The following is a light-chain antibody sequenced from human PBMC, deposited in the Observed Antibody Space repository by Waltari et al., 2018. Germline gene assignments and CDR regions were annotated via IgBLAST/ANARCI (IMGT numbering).Light chain of an antibody. Sequence: DIQMTQSPPSLSAAVGHRLIITCRANQNSENYLHWYQQKSEGAPRLLTSASSSLQSGVPSRFSGSGHATDFTLTISNLQPEDFATYYCQQTYSTPTITFGPGTRL. J-gene: IGKJ5*01. CDR1: QNSENY. V-gene: IGKV1-39*01. CDR3: QQTYSTPTIT. CDR2: ASS.